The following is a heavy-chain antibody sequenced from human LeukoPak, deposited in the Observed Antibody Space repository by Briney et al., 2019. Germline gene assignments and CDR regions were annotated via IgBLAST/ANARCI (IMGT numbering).Heavy chain of an antibody. Sequence: PGGSLRLSCAASGFTFRSYEMTWVRQAPGKGLEWVSYISGSGSTIYYTDSVKGRFTISRDNAKNSLYLQVNSLRAEDTAVYYCAGPVLDYWGQGTLVTVSS. CDR3: AGPVLDY. CDR2: ISGSGSTI. V-gene: IGHV3-48*03. J-gene: IGHJ4*02. CDR1: GFTFRSYE. D-gene: IGHD6-19*01.